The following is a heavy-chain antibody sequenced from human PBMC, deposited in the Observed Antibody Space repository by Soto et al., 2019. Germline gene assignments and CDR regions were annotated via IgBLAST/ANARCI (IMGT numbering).Heavy chain of an antibody. CDR1: GGSFSGYY. J-gene: IGHJ4*02. CDR3: ASRRRGYDLPVGY. D-gene: IGHD5-12*01. Sequence: QVQLQQWGAGLLKPSETLSLTCAVYGGSFSGYYWSWIRPPPGKGLEWIGEINHSGSTNYNPSLQRRGTISVDTSKNQFSLKLSSVTAADTAVYYWASRRRGYDLPVGYWGQGTLVTVSS. V-gene: IGHV4-34*01. CDR2: INHSGST.